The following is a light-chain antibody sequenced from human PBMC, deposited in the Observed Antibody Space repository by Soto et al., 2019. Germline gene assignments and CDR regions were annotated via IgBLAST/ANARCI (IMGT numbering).Light chain of an antibody. Sequence: AIRMTQSPSSFSASTGDRVTITCRASQSISSYLIWYQQKPGKAPKLLIYAASTLQSGVPSRFSGSGSGTDFTLTISCLQSEDFATYYCQQYYSYPLTFGGGTKVDIK. CDR1: QSISSY. J-gene: IGKJ4*01. CDR3: QQYYSYPLT. CDR2: AAS. V-gene: IGKV1-8*01.